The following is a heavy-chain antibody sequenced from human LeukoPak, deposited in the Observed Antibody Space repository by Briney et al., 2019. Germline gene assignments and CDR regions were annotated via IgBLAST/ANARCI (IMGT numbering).Heavy chain of an antibody. J-gene: IGHJ4*02. V-gene: IGHV4-59*01. CDR1: GGSISSYY. CDR2: IYYSGST. D-gene: IGHD4-23*01. Sequence: SETLSLTCTVSGGSISSYYWSWIRQPPGKGLEWIGYIYYSGSTSYNPSLKSRVTISVDTSKNQFSLKLSSVTAADTAVYYCARGLTFGNYYDYWGQGTLVTVSS. CDR3: ARGLTFGNYYDY.